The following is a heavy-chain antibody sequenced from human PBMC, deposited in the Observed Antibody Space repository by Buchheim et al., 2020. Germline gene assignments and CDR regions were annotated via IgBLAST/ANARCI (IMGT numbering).Heavy chain of an antibody. J-gene: IGHJ4*02. D-gene: IGHD6-13*01. CDR1: GFTFSGYG. Sequence: QVQLVESGGGVVQPGRSLRLSCVASGFTFSGYGMHWVRQAPGEGLEWVAVIWYDGINKYYADSVKGRFTISRDDSKNTVYLQMNTLRAEDTAVYYCARDRPFRAVANSPDFWGQGTL. CDR2: IWYDGINK. V-gene: IGHV3-33*01. CDR3: ARDRPFRAVANSPDF.